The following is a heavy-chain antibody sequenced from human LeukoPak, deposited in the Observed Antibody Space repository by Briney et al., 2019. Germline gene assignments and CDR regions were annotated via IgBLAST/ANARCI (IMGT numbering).Heavy chain of an antibody. J-gene: IGHJ5*02. CDR2: INPNSGGT. CDR3: ARDLIYWAYSGSCP. D-gene: IGHD1-26*01. V-gene: IGHV1-2*02. Sequence: ASVKVSCKASGYTFTGYYMHWVRQAPGQGLEWMGWINPNSGGTNYAQKFQGRVTMTRDTSICTAYMELSRLRSDDTAVYYCARDLIYWAYSGSCPWGQGTLVTVSS. CDR1: GYTFTGYY.